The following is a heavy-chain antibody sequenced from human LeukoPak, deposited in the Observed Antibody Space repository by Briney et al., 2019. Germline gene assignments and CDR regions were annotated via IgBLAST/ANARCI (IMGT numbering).Heavy chain of an antibody. CDR3: ARMLDTAMVY. D-gene: IGHD5-18*01. CDR2: FQNSGST. J-gene: IGHJ4*02. V-gene: IGHV4-59*08. Sequence: SSETLSLTCTVSGGSISSYYWSWIRQPPGKGLEWIACFQNSGSTNYNPSLKSRVTISVDTSKNQFSLKLSSVTAADTAVYYCARMLDTAMVYWGQGTLVTVSS. CDR1: GGSISSYY.